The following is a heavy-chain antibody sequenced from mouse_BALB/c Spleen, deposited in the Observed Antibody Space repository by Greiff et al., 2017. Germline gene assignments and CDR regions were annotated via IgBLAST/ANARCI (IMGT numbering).Heavy chain of an antibody. CDR2: IYPSDSYT. Sequence: QVQLQQSGAELVRPGASVTLSCKASGYTFTSYWINWVKQRPGQGLEWIGNIYPSDSYTNYNQKFKDKATLTVDKSSSTAYMQLSSPTSEDSAVYYCTRSENYRYDDYYYAMDYWGQGTSVTVSS. CDR1: GYTFTSYW. V-gene: IGHV1-69*02. CDR3: TRSENYRYDDYYYAMDY. J-gene: IGHJ4*01. D-gene: IGHD2-14*01.